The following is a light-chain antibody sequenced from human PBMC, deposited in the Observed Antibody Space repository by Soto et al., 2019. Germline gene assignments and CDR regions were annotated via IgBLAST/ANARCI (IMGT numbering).Light chain of an antibody. V-gene: IGLV1-40*01. CDR1: SSNIGAGYD. CDR2: GNI. Sequence: QSVLTQPPSVSGAPGQSVTISCTVRSSNIGAGYDVHWYQQLPGTAPKLLIYGNINRPSGVPDRFSGSKSGTSASLAITGLQAEDEADYYCQSYDSTLSAWVFGGGTKLTVL. CDR3: QSYDSTLSAWV. J-gene: IGLJ3*02.